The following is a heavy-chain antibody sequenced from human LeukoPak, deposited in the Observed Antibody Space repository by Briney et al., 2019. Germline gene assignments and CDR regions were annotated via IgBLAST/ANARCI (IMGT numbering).Heavy chain of an antibody. D-gene: IGHD6-19*01. Sequence: GGSLRLSCAASGFTFSTYNMNWVRQAPGKGLEWVSSISGSSSYIYYADSVKGRFSISRDNAKNSLYLQMNSLRAEDTAVYYCARDRGNVAGTRGYFDYWGQGTLVTISS. CDR1: GFTFSTYN. CDR3: ARDRGNVAGTRGYFDY. J-gene: IGHJ4*02. V-gene: IGHV3-21*01. CDR2: ISGSSSYI.